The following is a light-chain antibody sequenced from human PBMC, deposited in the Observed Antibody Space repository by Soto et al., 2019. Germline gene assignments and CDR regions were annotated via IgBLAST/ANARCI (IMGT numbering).Light chain of an antibody. CDR2: AAS. CDR3: PQYYSYPLA. CDR1: QGISSY. J-gene: IGKJ1*01. Sequence: AIRMTQSPSSFSASTGDRVTITCRASQGISSYLAWYQQKPGKAPKLLIYAASTLQSGVPSRFSGSGSGTDFTLTISCLQSEDFATYYCPQYYSYPLAFGQGTKVDIK. V-gene: IGKV1-8*01.